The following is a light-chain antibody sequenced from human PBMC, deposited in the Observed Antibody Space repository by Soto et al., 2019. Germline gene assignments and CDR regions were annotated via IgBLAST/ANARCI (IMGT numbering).Light chain of an antibody. V-gene: IGKV3-15*01. J-gene: IGKJ5*01. Sequence: EIVMTQSPATLSVSPGERATLSCRASQSVSSNLAWYQQKPGQAPRLLIYGASTRATGIPARFSGSGSGTEFTLNISSRQSEDFAVYYCQQYNNWITFGQGTRLEIK. CDR3: QQYNNWIT. CDR1: QSVSSN. CDR2: GAS.